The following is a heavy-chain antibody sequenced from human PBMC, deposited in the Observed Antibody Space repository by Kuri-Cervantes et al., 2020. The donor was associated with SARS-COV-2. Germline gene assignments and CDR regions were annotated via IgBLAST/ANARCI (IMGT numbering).Heavy chain of an antibody. CDR2: IKSKTDGGTT. J-gene: IGHJ3*02. Sequence: GGSLRLSCAASECTFSNAWMSWVRQAPGKGLEWVGRIKSKTDGGTTDYAAPVKGRFTISRDDSKNTLYLQMNSLKTEDTAVYYCTTGADIVVVPAVMGAFDIWGQGKMVTDSS. CDR3: TTGADIVVVPAVMGAFDI. V-gene: IGHV3-15*01. CDR1: ECTFSNAW. D-gene: IGHD2-2*01.